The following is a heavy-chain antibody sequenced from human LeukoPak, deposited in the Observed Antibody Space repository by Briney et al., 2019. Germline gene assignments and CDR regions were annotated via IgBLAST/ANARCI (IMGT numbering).Heavy chain of an antibody. Sequence: SETLSLTCTVSGASISDYYWSWIRQPTGKGLEWIGRISSSASADYNPSLKSRVTMSVDASKNQFSLNLRSVTAADTAVYYCARDRKASADAGPVWGQGTTVTVSS. CDR1: GASISDYY. V-gene: IGHV4-4*07. CDR3: ARDRKASADAGPV. CDR2: ISSSASA. J-gene: IGHJ6*02.